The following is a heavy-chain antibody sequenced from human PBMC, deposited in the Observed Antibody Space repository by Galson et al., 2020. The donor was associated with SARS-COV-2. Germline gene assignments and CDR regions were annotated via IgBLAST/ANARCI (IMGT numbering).Heavy chain of an antibody. Sequence: SETLSLTCTVSGCSISSGGNYWIWIRPHPGKGLEWIGYIYYSGSTYYNPSLKSRVTISEDTSKNQFSLKLSSVTAADTAVYYCARGEGITIFGVVIIGAFDIWGQGTMVTVSS. CDR2: IYYSGST. CDR1: GCSISSGGNY. J-gene: IGHJ3*02. D-gene: IGHD3-3*01. V-gene: IGHV4-31*03. CDR3: ARGEGITIFGVVIIGAFDI.